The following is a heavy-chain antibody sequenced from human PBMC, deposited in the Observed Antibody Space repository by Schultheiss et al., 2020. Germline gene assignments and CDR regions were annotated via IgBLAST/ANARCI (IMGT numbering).Heavy chain of an antibody. V-gene: IGHV3-48*03. Sequence: GGSLRLSCAASGFTFSSYEMNWVRQAPGKGLEWVSYISSSGSTIYYTDSVKGRFTISRDNAKNSLYLQMNSLRAEDTAVYYCASEFLVRGVIDSWGQGVLVTVSS. J-gene: IGHJ4*02. D-gene: IGHD3-10*01. CDR3: ASEFLVRGVIDS. CDR2: ISSSGSTI. CDR1: GFTFSSYE.